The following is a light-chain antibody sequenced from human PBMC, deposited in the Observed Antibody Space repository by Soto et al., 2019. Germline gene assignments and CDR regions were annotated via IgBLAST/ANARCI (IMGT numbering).Light chain of an antibody. J-gene: IGKJ1*01. CDR3: QNFDSAPQT. CDR1: QGIRHY. V-gene: IGKV1-27*01. CDR2: EAS. Sequence: DIQMTQSPSSLSASVGDRVTITCRASQGIRHYLAWYQQKPGKVPKLLIYEASNLQSEVPSRFRGGGSGTEFTLTISNLQPEDVATYYCQNFDSAPQTFGQGTKVEIK.